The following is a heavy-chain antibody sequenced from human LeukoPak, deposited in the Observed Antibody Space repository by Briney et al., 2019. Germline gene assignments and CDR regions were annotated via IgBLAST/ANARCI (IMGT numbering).Heavy chain of an antibody. CDR3: ARDRGYYGSAYDAFDI. D-gene: IGHD3-10*01. V-gene: IGHV1-69*06. J-gene: IGHJ3*02. Sequence: SVKVSCKASGGTFSSYAISWVRQAPGQGLEWMGGIIPIFGTANYAQKFQGRVTITADKSTSTAYMELSSLRSEDTAVYYCARDRGYYGSAYDAFDIWGQGTMVTVSS. CDR2: IIPIFGTA. CDR1: GGTFSSYA.